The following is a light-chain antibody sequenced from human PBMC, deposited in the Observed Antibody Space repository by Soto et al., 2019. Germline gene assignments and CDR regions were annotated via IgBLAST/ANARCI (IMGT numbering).Light chain of an antibody. CDR1: SNDVGGYNY. Sequence: QSALTQPASVSGSPGQSITISCTGTSNDVGGYNYVSWYQQHPGKAPKLMIYEVSNRPSGDSDRFSGSKSGNTASLTISGLQAEDEADYYCSSYTSSSTPYVFGSGTKVTVL. J-gene: IGLJ1*01. V-gene: IGLV2-14*03. CDR3: SSYTSSSTPYV. CDR2: EVS.